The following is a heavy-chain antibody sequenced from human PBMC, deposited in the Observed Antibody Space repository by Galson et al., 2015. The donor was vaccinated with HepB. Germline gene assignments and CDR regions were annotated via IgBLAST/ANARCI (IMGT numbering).Heavy chain of an antibody. Sequence: SVKVSCKASGYSFTDYYIHWVRQAPGQGLEWVGVINPNSGDTDYAQKFQGWVTLTRDTSISTAYMEVSRLRSTETAIYYCARGTHSYSGYCPTYFYYYMDAWGKGTTVTVSS. V-gene: IGHV1-2*04. CDR3: ARGTHSYSGYCPTYFYYYMDA. D-gene: IGHD5-12*01. J-gene: IGHJ6*03. CDR1: GYSFTDYY. CDR2: INPNSGDT.